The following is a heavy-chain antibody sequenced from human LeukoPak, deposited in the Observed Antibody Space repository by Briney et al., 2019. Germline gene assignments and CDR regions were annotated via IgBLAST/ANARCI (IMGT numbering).Heavy chain of an antibody. Sequence: SETLSLTCTVSGGSISSYYWSWIRQPAGKGLEWIGRIYTSGSTNYNPSLKSRVTMSVDTSKNQFSLKLSSVTAADTAMYYCARPSRRSYYYGMDVWGQGTTVTVSS. CDR1: GGSISSYY. CDR2: IYTSGST. CDR3: ARPSRRSYYYGMDV. J-gene: IGHJ6*02. V-gene: IGHV4-4*07. D-gene: IGHD2-2*01.